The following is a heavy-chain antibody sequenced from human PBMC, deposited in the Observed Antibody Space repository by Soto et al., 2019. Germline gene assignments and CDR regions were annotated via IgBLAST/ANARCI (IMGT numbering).Heavy chain of an antibody. Sequence: QVQLQESGPGLVKPSQTLSLTCSVSGGSIRTGVWYWSWVREHPGKGLEWIGDIYYRGTTSYNPSLGSRVTISRDTSKNQVSLKVNSVTAADTAVYYCARVSAGGTRWFDSWGQGIRVTVSS. D-gene: IGHD6-13*01. CDR2: IYYRGTT. V-gene: IGHV4-31*03. J-gene: IGHJ5*01. CDR1: GGSIRTGVWY. CDR3: ARVSAGGTRWFDS.